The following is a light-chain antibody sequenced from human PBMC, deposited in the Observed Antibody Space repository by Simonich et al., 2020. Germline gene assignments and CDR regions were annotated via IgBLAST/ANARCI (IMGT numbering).Light chain of an antibody. CDR3: QQYNNWPPWT. CDR1: QSVSSN. CDR2: GAA. V-gene: IGKV3-15*01. Sequence: EIVMTQSPATLSVSPGERATLSCRASQSVSSNLAWYQQKPGQAPRLLIFGAATRATGNPASFSGSGSGTEFTLTISSLQSEDFAVYYCQQYNNWPPWTFGQGTKVEIK. J-gene: IGKJ1*01.